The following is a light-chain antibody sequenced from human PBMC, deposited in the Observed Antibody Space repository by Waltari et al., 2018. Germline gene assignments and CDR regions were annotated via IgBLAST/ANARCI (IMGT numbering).Light chain of an antibody. J-gene: IGLJ2*01. CDR3: NSYAGRNRLGV. CDR1: SSDVGGYNY. CDR2: EVT. Sequence: SALTQPPSASGSPGQPVTISCTGTSSDVGGYNYVSWYQQHPGKAPKPIIYEVTKRPSGVPDRFSGSKSGNTASLTVSGLQADDEADYYCNSYAGRNRLGVFGGGTKVTVL. V-gene: IGLV2-8*01.